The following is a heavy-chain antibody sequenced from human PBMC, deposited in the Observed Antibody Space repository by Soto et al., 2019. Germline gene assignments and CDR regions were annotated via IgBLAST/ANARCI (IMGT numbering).Heavy chain of an antibody. CDR3: ARHLPLQYCDVLLGFDF. CDR2: IDPINSYA. CDR1: GYSFTSYW. Sequence: PGESLKISCKGFGYSFTSYWIIWVRQMPVKGLEYMGSIDPINSYANYSPSFQGEVRISFCSSISAGYLQLISLKASTTAIYYCARHLPLQYCDVLLGFDFWAQGTLVTVSS. V-gene: IGHV5-10-1*04. J-gene: IGHJ4*02. D-gene: IGHD3-9*01.